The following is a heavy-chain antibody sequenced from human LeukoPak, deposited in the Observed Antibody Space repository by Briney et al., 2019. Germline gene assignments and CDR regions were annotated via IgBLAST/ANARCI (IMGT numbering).Heavy chain of an antibody. D-gene: IGHD1-26*01. CDR2: IIPIFGTA. CDR1: GCTFSSYS. J-gene: IGHJ4*02. CDR3: ARPRIVGANDDKPFDY. V-gene: IGHV1-69*01. Sequence: GASVKVSCKASGCTFSSYSISWVRQAPGQGLEWMGGIIPIFGTANYAQKFQGRVTITADESTTTAYMELSSLRSEATAVYYCARPRIVGANDDKPFDYWGQGTLVTVSS.